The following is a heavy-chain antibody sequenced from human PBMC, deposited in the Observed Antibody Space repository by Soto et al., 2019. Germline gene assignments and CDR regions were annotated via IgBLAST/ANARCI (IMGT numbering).Heavy chain of an antibody. CDR2: ISAYNGNT. J-gene: IGHJ6*02. Sequence: ASVKVSCKASGYTFTSYGISWVRQAPGQGLEWMGWISAYNGNTNYAQKLQGRVTMTTDTSTSTAYMELRSLRSDDTAVYYCSREGKYYGGYYGMDVWGQGTTVTVSS. CDR3: SREGKYYGGYYGMDV. V-gene: IGHV1-18*01. CDR1: GYTFTSYG. D-gene: IGHD4-17*01.